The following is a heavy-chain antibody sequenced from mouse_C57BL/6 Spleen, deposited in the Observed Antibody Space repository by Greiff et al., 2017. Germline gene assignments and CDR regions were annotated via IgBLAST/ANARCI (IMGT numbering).Heavy chain of an antibody. D-gene: IGHD3-1*01. CDR3: ARRGTYYFDY. Sequence: QVQLKQSGAELMKPGASVKLSCKATGYTFTGYWIEWVKQRPGHGLEWIGEILPGSGSTNYNEKFKGKATFTAYTSTNTAYMQLRSLTTEDSAIYYCARRGTYYFDYWGQGTTLTVSS. V-gene: IGHV1-9*01. CDR2: ILPGSGST. J-gene: IGHJ2*01. CDR1: GYTFTGYW.